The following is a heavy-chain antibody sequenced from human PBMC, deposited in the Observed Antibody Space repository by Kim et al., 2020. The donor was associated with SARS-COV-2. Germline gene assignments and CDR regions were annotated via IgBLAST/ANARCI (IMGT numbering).Heavy chain of an antibody. CDR2: INHSGST. Sequence: SETLSLTCAVYGGSLSGYYWSWIRQPPGKGLEWIGEINHSGSTNYNPSLKSRVTISVDTSKNQFSLKLSSVTAADTAVYYCARGFVVVPAAQNLNWFDPWGQGTLVTVSS. CDR1: GGSLSGYY. J-gene: IGHJ5*02. V-gene: IGHV4-34*01. D-gene: IGHD2-2*01. CDR3: ARGFVVVPAAQNLNWFDP.